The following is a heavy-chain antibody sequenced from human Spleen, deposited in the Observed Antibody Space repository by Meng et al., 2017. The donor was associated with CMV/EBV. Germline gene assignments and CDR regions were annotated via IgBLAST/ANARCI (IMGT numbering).Heavy chain of an antibody. V-gene: IGHV1-2*02. Sequence: ASVKVSCKASGYSFTGYYLHWVRQAPGQGLEWMGWINPNSGGTNYAQKCQGRVTMTRNTSISTAYMELSSLRSEDTAVYYCARGRRGGTSFGVVIPFRGSHFDYWGQGTLVTVSS. CDR2: INPNSGGT. D-gene: IGHD3-3*01. CDR1: GYSFTGYY. J-gene: IGHJ4*02. CDR3: ARGRRGGTSFGVVIPFRGSHFDY.